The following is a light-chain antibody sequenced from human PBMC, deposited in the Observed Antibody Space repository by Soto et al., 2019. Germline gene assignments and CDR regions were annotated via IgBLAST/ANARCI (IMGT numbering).Light chain of an antibody. CDR3: QQRHMWPIT. CDR2: DAY. CDR1: QSFRGL. J-gene: IGKJ1*01. Sequence: EIVLMQSPVTLSLSPGERATLSCRASQSFRGLLAWYQQKPGQAPRLLIYDAYNRATGIPPRFSGSGSGTDFTLTISSLEPEDSAVYYCQQRHMWPITFGQGTKVDIK. V-gene: IGKV3-11*01.